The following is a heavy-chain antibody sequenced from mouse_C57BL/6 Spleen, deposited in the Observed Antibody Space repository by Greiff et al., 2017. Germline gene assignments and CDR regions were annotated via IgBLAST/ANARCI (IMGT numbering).Heavy chain of an antibody. CDR2: IDPETGGT. CDR1: GYTFTDYE. D-gene: IGHD1-1*01. CDR3: TRGLYYYGSSRYFDV. Sequence: VQLQESGAELVRPGASVTLSCKASGYTFTDYEMHWVKQTPVHGLEWIGAIDPETGGTAYNQKFQGKAILTADKSSSTAYMELRSLTSEDSAVYYCTRGLYYYGSSRYFDVWGTGTTVTVSS. V-gene: IGHV1-15*01. J-gene: IGHJ1*03.